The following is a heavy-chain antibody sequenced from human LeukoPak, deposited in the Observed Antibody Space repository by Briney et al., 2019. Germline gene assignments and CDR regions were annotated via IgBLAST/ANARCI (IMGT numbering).Heavy chain of an antibody. CDR1: GGSISSYY. Sequence: SETLSLTCTVSGGSISSYYWSWIRQPAGKGLEWIGRIYTSGSTNYNPSLTSRGPMSVDTSKNQFSLKLSSVTAADTAVYDCARVTRGYYRDWFGPWGQGTLVPGAS. CDR3: ARVTRGYYRDWFGP. D-gene: IGHD3-3*01. V-gene: IGHV4-4*07. CDR2: IYTSGST. J-gene: IGHJ5*02.